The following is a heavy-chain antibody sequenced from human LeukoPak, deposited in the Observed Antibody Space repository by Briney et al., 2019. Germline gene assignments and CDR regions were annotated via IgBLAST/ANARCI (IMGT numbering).Heavy chain of an antibody. CDR2: ISGSGGST. V-gene: IGHV3-23*01. Sequence: GGSLRLSCAASGFTFSSYAMSWVRQAPGKGLEWVSAISGSGGSTYYADSVKGRFTISRDNSKNTLYLQMNRLRAEDTAVYYCAKDPVGYDSSGYFAILFDYWGQGTLVTVSS. D-gene: IGHD3-22*01. J-gene: IGHJ4*02. CDR1: GFTFSSYA. CDR3: AKDPVGYDSSGYFAILFDY.